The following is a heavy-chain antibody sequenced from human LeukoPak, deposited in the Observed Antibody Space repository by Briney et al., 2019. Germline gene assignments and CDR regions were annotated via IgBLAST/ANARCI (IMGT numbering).Heavy chain of an antibody. Sequence: SETLSLTCTVSGSGGSISSYYWSWIRQSAGKGLEWTGRIYTSGSTNYNPSLKSRVTMSVDTSKNQFSLKLTSVTAADTAVYYCARDRLGSRGASYFDYWGQGTLVTVSS. CDR2: IYTSGST. CDR3: ARDRLGSRGASYFDY. J-gene: IGHJ4*02. V-gene: IGHV4-4*07. CDR1: GSGGSISSYY. D-gene: IGHD1-26*01.